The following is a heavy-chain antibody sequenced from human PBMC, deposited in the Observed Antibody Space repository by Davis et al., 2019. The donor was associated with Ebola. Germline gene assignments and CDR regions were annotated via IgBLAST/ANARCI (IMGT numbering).Heavy chain of an antibody. Sequence: HPQTLSLTRAISGDSGSTTSAAWNSIRQSPSRGLGLLGRTYYDRSKWYNDYAVTVKSRIIINADTSKNKLSLQLNSVTPDDTAVYYCAKGDDSGWYGFDYWGQGALVTVSS. CDR1: GDSGSTTSAA. CDR2: TYYDRSKWYN. D-gene: IGHD6-19*01. V-gene: IGHV6-1*01. J-gene: IGHJ4*02. CDR3: AKGDDSGWYGFDY.